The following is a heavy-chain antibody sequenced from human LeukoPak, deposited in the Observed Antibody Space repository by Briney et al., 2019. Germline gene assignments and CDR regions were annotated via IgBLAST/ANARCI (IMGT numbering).Heavy chain of an antibody. V-gene: IGHV4-4*07. CDR3: SRDMVRETLMYWFDP. D-gene: IGHD3-10*01. CDR2: IYGSGSS. Sequence: PSETLSLTCTVSGASINGYFWSWIRQTDGGGLEWIGRIYGSGSSNYNPSFESRVTVSSDTSKNHFSPELRSVTAADTAVYYCSRDMVRETLMYWFDPWGPGIVVTVSS. CDR1: GASINGYF. J-gene: IGHJ5*02.